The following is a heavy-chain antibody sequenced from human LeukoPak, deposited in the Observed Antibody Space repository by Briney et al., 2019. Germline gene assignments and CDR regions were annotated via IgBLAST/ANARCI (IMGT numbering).Heavy chain of an antibody. CDR3: ATDIVGAAFDY. D-gene: IGHD1-26*01. J-gene: IGHJ4*02. V-gene: IGHV1-24*01. Sequence: ASVKVSCKVSGYTLTELSMHWVRQAPGKGLEWMGGFDPEDGETIYAQKFQGRVTMTEETSTDTAYMELSSLRSEDTAVYYCATDIVGAAFDYWGQGTLVTVSS. CDR1: GYTLTELS. CDR2: FDPEDGET.